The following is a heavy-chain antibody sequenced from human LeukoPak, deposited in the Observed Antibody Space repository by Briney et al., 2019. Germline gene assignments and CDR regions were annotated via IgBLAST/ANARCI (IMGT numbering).Heavy chain of an antibody. V-gene: IGHV4-39*01. Sequence: SETLSLTCTVSGGSVSITSYWGWIRQPPGKGLEWIGCIHYSGSTYYNPSLKSRVTISIDTSKNQFSLKLTSVTVADTAVYRCARLGYTSVRVNWFDPWGQGTLVTVSP. D-gene: IGHD6-13*01. J-gene: IGHJ5*02. CDR1: GGSVSITSY. CDR3: ARLGYTSVRVNWFDP. CDR2: IHYSGST.